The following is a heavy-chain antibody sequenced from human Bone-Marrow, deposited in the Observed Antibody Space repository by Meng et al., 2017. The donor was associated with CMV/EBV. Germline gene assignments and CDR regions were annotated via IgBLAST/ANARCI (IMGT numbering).Heavy chain of an antibody. J-gene: IGHJ4*03. Sequence: GESLKISCAASGFTFSSYWMSWVRQAPGKGLEWVANIKQDGSEKYYVDSVKGRFTISRDNAKNSLYLQMNSLRAEDTAVYYCARVGVVVVGAGDYWGQGATVTFYS. V-gene: IGHV3-7*01. CDR2: IKQDGSEK. CDR1: GFTFSSYW. D-gene: IGHD1-26*01. CDR3: ARVGVVVVGAGDY.